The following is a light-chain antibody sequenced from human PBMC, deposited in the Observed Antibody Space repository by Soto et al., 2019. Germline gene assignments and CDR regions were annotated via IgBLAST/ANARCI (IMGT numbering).Light chain of an antibody. CDR3: MQGTNWPPT. Sequence: EAVMSQSPLTLPVTLGQPASISCRSSESLVFTDGNTYLSWFQQRPGQSPRRLIYKVSKRDSGVPDRFSGSGSGADFTLEISRVEAEDVGVYYCMQGTNWPPTFGQGTKLDIK. CDR2: KVS. J-gene: IGKJ2*01. V-gene: IGKV2-30*01. CDR1: ESLVFTDGNTY.